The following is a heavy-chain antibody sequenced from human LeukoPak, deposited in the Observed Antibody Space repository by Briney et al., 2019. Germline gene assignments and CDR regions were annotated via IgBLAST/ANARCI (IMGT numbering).Heavy chain of an antibody. CDR1: GYTFTSYG. D-gene: IGHD3-9*01. CDR3: ARYLPDYDILTGYTYYYYGMDV. J-gene: IGHJ6*04. V-gene: IGHV1-18*04. Sequence: ASVKVSCKASGYTFTSYGISWVRQAPGQGLEWMGWISAYNGNTNYAQKLQGRVTMTTDTSTSTAYMELRSLRSDDTAVYYCARYLPDYDILTGYTYYYYGMDVGGKGTTVTVSS. CDR2: ISAYNGNT.